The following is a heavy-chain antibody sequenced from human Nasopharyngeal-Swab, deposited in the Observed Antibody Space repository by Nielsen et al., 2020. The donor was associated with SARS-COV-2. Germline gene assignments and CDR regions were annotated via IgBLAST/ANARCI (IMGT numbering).Heavy chain of an antibody. Sequence: SETLSLTCTVSGGSISSYYWSWIRQPPGKGLEWIGYIYYSGSTNYNPSLKSRVTISVDTSKNQFSLKLTSVTAADTAVDYCARLKYSSFNWFDPWGQGTLVTVSS. J-gene: IGHJ5*02. CDR1: GGSISSYY. D-gene: IGHD6-19*01. V-gene: IGHV4-59*08. CDR3: ARLKYSSFNWFDP. CDR2: IYYSGST.